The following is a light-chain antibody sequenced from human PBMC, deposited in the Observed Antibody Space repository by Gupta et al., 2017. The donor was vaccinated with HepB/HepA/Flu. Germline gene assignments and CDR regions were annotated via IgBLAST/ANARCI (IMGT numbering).Light chain of an antibody. CDR2: DTF. V-gene: IGKV3D-11*01. CDR3: QHSNRFPLT. CDR1: QGVRNF. Sequence: ELLLTQSQATLSLSAGERATLFCRASQGVRNFFDWYQQKPGQAPKLLIYDTFTRASGVPARFSGSGSGTDFTLTISSLEPEDFATYYCQHSNRFPLTFGHGTKVAIK. J-gene: IGKJ3*01.